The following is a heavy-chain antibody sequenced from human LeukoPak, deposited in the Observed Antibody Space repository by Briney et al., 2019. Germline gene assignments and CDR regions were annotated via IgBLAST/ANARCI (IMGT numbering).Heavy chain of an antibody. CDR1: GITFSSYA. CDR3: ARRGPSKWLRPNYYYYAMDV. V-gene: IGHV3-30*04. J-gene: IGHJ6*02. CDR2: ISYDGSNK. Sequence: PGGSLRLSCATSGITFSSYAMHWVRQAPGRGLEWVALISYDGSNKYYADSVKGRFTISRDNSKNTLYLKMNSLRAEDTAVYFCARRGPSKWLRPNYYYYAMDVWGQGTTVTVSS. D-gene: IGHD5-12*01.